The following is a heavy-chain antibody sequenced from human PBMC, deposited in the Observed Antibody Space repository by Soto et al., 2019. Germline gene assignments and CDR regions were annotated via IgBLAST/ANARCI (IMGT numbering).Heavy chain of an antibody. D-gene: IGHD2-15*01. CDR1: GFTFISYS. Sequence: GGFLRLSCAASGFTFISYSMNWVRQAPGKGLEWVSSISSSSSYIYYADSVRGRFTISRDNAKNSLYLQMNSLRAEDTAVYYCARDGSRPGYYYYMDVWGKGTTVTVSS. CDR2: ISSSSSYI. J-gene: IGHJ6*03. V-gene: IGHV3-21*01. CDR3: ARDGSRPGYYYYMDV.